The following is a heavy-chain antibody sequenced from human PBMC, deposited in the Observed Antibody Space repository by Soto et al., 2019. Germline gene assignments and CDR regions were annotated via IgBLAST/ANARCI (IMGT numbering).Heavy chain of an antibody. CDR2: IYPGASDT. Sequence: XESLNISGNGSGYSFTNYWIGWVRQMPGKGLEWMGIIYPGASDTRYSPSFQGQVTISADQSISTAYLQWSSRKASDTAMYYCARLANLFDFDTWGQGTLVTVCS. J-gene: IGHJ4*02. CDR1: GYSFTNYW. D-gene: IGHD2-21*01. CDR3: ARLANLFDFDT. V-gene: IGHV5-51*01.